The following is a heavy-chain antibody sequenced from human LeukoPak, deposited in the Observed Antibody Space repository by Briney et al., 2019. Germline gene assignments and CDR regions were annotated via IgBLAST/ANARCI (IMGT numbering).Heavy chain of an antibody. CDR2: ISGSGGST. V-gene: IGHV3-23*01. J-gene: IGHJ4*02. CDR1: GFTFTSYA. Sequence: PEGSLRLSCAASGFTFTSYAMSWVRQAPGKGLEWVSAISGSGGSTYYADSVKGRFTISRDNSKNTLYLQMNSLRAEDTAVYYCAKSYRGYSYGPNLDYWGQGTLVTVSS. CDR3: AKSYRGYSYGPNLDY. D-gene: IGHD5-18*01.